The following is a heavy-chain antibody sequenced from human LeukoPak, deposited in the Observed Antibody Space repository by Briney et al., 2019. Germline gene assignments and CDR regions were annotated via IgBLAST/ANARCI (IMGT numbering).Heavy chain of an antibody. V-gene: IGHV1-2*02. CDR3: ARVEGYGDYLYYFDY. CDR2: INPNSGGT. J-gene: IGHJ4*02. D-gene: IGHD4-17*01. Sequence: ASVKLSCKASGYTFTGYYMHWVRQAPGQGLEWMGWINPNSGGTNYAQKFQGRVTMTRDTSISTAYMELSRLRSDDTAVYYCARVEGYGDYLYYFDYWGQGTLVTVSS. CDR1: GYTFTGYY.